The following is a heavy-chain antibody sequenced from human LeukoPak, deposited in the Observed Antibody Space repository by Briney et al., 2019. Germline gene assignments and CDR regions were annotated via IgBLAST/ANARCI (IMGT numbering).Heavy chain of an antibody. V-gene: IGHV4-4*07. D-gene: IGHD3-22*01. J-gene: IGHJ4*02. CDR3: ARDVYYYDSSGYSDY. CDR1: GDSISSYY. CDR2: IYTSGST. Sequence: SETLSLTCTVSGDSISSYYWSWIRQPAGKGLEWIGRIYTSGSTNYNPSLKSRVTMSVDTSKNQLSLKLSSVTAADTAIYYCARDVYYYDSSGYSDYWGQGTLVTVSS.